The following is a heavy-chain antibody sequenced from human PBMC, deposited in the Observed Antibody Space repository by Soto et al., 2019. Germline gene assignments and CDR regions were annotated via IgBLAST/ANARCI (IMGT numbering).Heavy chain of an antibody. J-gene: IGHJ4*02. V-gene: IGHV3-33*01. Sequence: GGSLRLSCAASGFSFNNCAMHWVRQAPGKGLEWVAVILYDGSNKYYADSVKGRFTISRDNSKNTLYPQMNSLRAEDTAVYYCARVKAAAESTWFDYWGQGTLVTVSS. D-gene: IGHD6-13*01. CDR1: GFSFNNCA. CDR2: ILYDGSNK. CDR3: ARVKAAAESTWFDY.